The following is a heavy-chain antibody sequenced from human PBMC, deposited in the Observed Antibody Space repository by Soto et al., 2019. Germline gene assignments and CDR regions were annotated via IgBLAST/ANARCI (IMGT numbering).Heavy chain of an antibody. CDR2: IYYSGST. Sequence: LSLTCTVSGGSISSGGYYWSWIRQHPGKGLEWIGYIYYSGSTYYNPSLKSRVTISVDTSKNQFSLKLSSVTAADTAVYYCARGAVLGYCSSTSCHKNGMDVWGQGTTVTVSS. D-gene: IGHD2-2*02. CDR1: GGSISSGGYY. J-gene: IGHJ6*02. V-gene: IGHV4-31*03. CDR3: ARGAVLGYCSSTSCHKNGMDV.